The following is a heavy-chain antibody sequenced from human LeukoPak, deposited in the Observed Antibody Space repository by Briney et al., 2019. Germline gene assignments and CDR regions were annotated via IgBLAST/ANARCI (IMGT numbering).Heavy chain of an antibody. CDR1: GGPINTHY. J-gene: IGHJ6*03. D-gene: IGHD3-10*01. V-gene: IGHV4-59*11. CDR2: NDYSGST. Sequence: SETLSLTCIVSGGPINTHYWSWSRQPPGKGVEWIGYNDYSGSTNYNPSLKSRVTISVDTSKNQFSLKLNSVTAADTAVYYCARRGTFRGPYYMDVWGKRTTVTVSS. CDR3: ARRGTFRGPYYMDV.